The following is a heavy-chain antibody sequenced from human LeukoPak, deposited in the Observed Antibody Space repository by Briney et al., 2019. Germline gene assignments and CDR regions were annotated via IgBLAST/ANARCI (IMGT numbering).Heavy chain of an antibody. J-gene: IGHJ6*02. CDR1: GFTFSSYA. CDR3: ASGYYGSGSYYYYYGMDV. CDR2: ISYDGSNK. D-gene: IGHD3-10*01. Sequence: PGRSLRLSCAASGFTFSSYAMHWVRQAPGKGLEWVAVISYDGSNKYYADSVKGRFTISRGNSKNTLYLQMNSLRAEDTAVYYCASGYYGSGSYYYYYGMDVWGQGTTVTVSS. V-gene: IGHV3-30*04.